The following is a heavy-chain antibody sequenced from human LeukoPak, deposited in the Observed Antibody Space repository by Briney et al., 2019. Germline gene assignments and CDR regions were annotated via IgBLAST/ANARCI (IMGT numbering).Heavy chain of an antibody. CDR3: AYGDYRYYFDY. V-gene: IGHV3-48*04. CDR2: ISSSSSTI. Sequence: GGSLRLSCAASGFTFSSYWMSWVRQAPGKGLEWVSYISSSSSTIYYADSVKGRFTISRDNAKNSLYLQMNSLRAEDTAVYYCAYGDYRYYFDYWGQGTLVTVSS. J-gene: IGHJ4*02. CDR1: GFTFSSYW. D-gene: IGHD4-17*01.